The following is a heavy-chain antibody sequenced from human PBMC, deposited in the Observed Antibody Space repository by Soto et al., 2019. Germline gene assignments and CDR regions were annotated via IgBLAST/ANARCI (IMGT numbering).Heavy chain of an antibody. D-gene: IGHD3-3*01. Sequence: SVSNAWMTWVRQAPGKGLEWVGRIKSKTDGGTTDYAAPVKGRFTISRDDSKNTLYLQMNSLKTEDTAVYYCTTLSITIFGVVLMDVWGQGTTVTVSS. CDR2: IKSKTDGGTT. V-gene: IGHV3-15*07. CDR3: TTLSITIFGVVLMDV. CDR1: SVSNAW. J-gene: IGHJ6*02.